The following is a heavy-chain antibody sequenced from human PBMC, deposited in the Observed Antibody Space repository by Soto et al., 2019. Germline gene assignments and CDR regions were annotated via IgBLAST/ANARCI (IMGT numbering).Heavy chain of an antibody. CDR2: ISAYNGNT. D-gene: IGHD2-2*03. V-gene: IGHV1-18*01. Sequence: QVQLVQSGAEVKKPGASVKVSCKASGYTFTSYGISWVRQAPGQWLECMGWISAYNGNTNYAQTLQGRVHMTTDSSTSTAYLGMRSLRSDDTSVYYCARGLDIVVVPANYYYYMDVWGKGTTFTVSS. CDR1: GYTFTSYG. J-gene: IGHJ6*03. CDR3: ARGLDIVVVPANYYYYMDV.